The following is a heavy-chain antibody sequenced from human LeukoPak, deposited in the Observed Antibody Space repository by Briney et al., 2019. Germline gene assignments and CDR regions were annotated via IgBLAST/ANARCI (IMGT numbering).Heavy chain of an antibody. Sequence: SGGSLRLSCAASGFTFSSYWMHWVRQAPGKGLVWVSRINSDGSSTSYADSVKGRFTISRDNAKNTLNLQMNSLRAEDTAVYYCARDNPIQLWPNYYYYYGMDVWGQGTTVTVSS. V-gene: IGHV3-74*01. CDR3: ARDNPIQLWPNYYYYYGMDV. D-gene: IGHD5-18*01. CDR1: GFTFSSYW. CDR2: INSDGSST. J-gene: IGHJ6*02.